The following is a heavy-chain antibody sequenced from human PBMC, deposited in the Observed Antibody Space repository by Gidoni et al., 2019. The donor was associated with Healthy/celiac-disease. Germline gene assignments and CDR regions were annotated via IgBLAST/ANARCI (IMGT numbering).Heavy chain of an antibody. CDR2: IYYSGST. D-gene: IGHD2-2*01. V-gene: IGHV4-59*01. J-gene: IGHJ6*03. CDR1: GGSISSYY. Sequence: QVQLQESGPGLVKPSENLSLTCTVPGGSISSYYWSWIRQPPGKGLEWIGYIYYSGSTNYNPSLKRRVTISVDTSKNQFSLKLSSVTAADTAVYYCARTTGYCSSTSCYGGYYYYYMDVWGKGTTVTVSS. CDR3: ARTTGYCSSTSCYGGYYYYYMDV.